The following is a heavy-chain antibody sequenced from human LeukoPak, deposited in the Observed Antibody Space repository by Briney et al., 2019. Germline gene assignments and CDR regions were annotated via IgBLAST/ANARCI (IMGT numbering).Heavy chain of an antibody. D-gene: IGHD4-17*01. Sequence: GGSLRLSCAASGFTFSSYAMSWVRQAPGKGLEWVSSLSASGSSTSYADSVKGRVTISRDNSKNTLYLQMNSLRADDTAVYYCAKGSLSGDYIPAIDNYFDHWGQGTLVTVSS. CDR2: LSASGSST. V-gene: IGHV3-23*01. CDR3: AKGSLSGDYIPAIDNYFDH. J-gene: IGHJ4*02. CDR1: GFTFSSYA.